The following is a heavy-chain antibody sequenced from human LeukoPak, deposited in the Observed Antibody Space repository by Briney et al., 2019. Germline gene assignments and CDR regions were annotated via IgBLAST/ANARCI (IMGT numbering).Heavy chain of an antibody. CDR2: INHSGST. Sequence: SETLSLTCAVYGGSFSGYYWGWIRQPPGKGLEWIGEINHSGSTNYNPSLKSRVTISVDTSKNQFSLKLSSVTAADTAVYYCARGKVTYYYDSSGYYYAPFDYWGQGALVTVSS. V-gene: IGHV4-34*01. J-gene: IGHJ4*02. CDR1: GGSFSGYY. CDR3: ARGKVTYYYDSSGYYYAPFDY. D-gene: IGHD3-22*01.